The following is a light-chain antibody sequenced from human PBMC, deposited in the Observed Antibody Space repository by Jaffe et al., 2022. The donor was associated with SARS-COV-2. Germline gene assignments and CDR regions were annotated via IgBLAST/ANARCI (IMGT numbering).Light chain of an antibody. Sequence: EIVLTQSPATLSLSPGERATLSCRASQSVSNYLAWYQQKPGQAPRLLIYDASNRATGIPARFSGSGSGTDFTLTITSLEPEDFALYYCQQRYNWPPYTFGQGTKLEIK. CDR1: QSVSNY. CDR3: QQRYNWPPYT. J-gene: IGKJ2*01. V-gene: IGKV3-11*01. CDR2: DAS.